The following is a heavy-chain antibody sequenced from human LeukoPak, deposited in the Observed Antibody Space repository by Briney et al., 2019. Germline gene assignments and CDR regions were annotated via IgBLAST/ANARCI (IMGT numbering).Heavy chain of an antibody. CDR2: IRYDGSNK. D-gene: IGHD3-3*01. V-gene: IGHV3-30*02. J-gene: IGHJ3*02. CDR1: GFTFSSYG. Sequence: GGSLRLSCAASGFTFSSYGMHWVRQAPGKGLEWVAFIRYDGSNKYYADSVKGRFTISRDNSKNTLYLQMNSLRAEDTAVYYCARTGSGYSEDAFDIWGQGTMVTVSS. CDR3: ARTGSGYSEDAFDI.